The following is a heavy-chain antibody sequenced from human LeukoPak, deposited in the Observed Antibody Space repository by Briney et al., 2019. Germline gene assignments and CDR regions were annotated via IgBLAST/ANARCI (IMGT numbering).Heavy chain of an antibody. J-gene: IGHJ4*02. D-gene: IGHD1-14*01. V-gene: IGHV3-53*01. CDR3: ATTRGGYYFDY. CDR2: IYSGGST. Sequence: GGSLRLSCAASGFTVSSIYMSWVRQAPGKGLEWVSVIYSGGSTYYADSVKGRFTISRDNSKNTLYLQMNSLRAEDTAVYYCATTRGGYYFDYWGQGTLVTVSS. CDR1: GFTVSSIY.